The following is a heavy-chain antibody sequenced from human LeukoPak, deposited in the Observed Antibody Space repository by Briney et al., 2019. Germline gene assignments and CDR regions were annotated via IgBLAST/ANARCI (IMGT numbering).Heavy chain of an antibody. CDR2: ISSSSSYI. J-gene: IGHJ4*02. CDR3: AREGRVVGATTGAIDY. V-gene: IGHV3-21*01. CDR1: GLTFSSYS. Sequence: GGSLRLSCAASGLTFSSYSMNWVRQAPGKGLEWVSSISSSSSYIYYADSVKGRFTISRDNAKNSLYLQMNSLRAEDTAVYYCAREGRVVGATTGAIDYWGQGTLVTVSS. D-gene: IGHD1-26*01.